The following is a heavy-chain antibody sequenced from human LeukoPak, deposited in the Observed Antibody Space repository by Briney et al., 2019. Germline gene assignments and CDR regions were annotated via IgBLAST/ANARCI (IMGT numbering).Heavy chain of an antibody. J-gene: IGHJ4*02. CDR1: GFTFSSYS. CDR2: ISSSSSYI. D-gene: IGHD1-7*01. CDR3: ARGPPYNWNSATPIYEIDY. Sequence: PGGSLRLSCAASGFTFSSYSMNWVRQAPGKGLEWVSSISSSSSYIYYADSVKGRFTISRDNAKNPLYLQMNSLRAEDTAGYYCARGPPYNWNSATPIYEIDYWGQGTLVTVSS. V-gene: IGHV3-21*01.